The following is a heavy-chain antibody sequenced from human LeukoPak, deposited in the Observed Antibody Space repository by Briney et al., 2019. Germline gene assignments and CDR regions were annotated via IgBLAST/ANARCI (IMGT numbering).Heavy chain of an antibody. CDR3: ASIAVAGHYYFDY. D-gene: IGHD6-19*01. V-gene: IGHV4-59*08. Sequence: SETLSLTCTVSGGSISSYYWSWIRQPPGKGLEWIGYIYYSGSTNYNPSLKSRVTISVDTSKNQFSLKLSSVTAADTAVYYCASIAVAGHYYFDYWGRGTLVTVSS. J-gene: IGHJ4*02. CDR2: IYYSGST. CDR1: GGSISSYY.